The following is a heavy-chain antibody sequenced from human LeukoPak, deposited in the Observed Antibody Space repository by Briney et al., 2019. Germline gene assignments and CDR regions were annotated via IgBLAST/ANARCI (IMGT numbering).Heavy chain of an antibody. V-gene: IGHV3-23*01. Sequence: GGSLTLSCAASGFTFSSYAMSWVRPAPGKGLEWVSSISGSGGTTYYADSVKGRFTISRDNSKNTLYLQMNSLRAEDTAVYYCAKRQRSNGYYATFDYWGQGTLVTVSS. CDR2: ISGSGGTT. CDR1: GFTFSSYA. CDR3: AKRQRSNGYYATFDY. J-gene: IGHJ4*02. D-gene: IGHD5-18*01.